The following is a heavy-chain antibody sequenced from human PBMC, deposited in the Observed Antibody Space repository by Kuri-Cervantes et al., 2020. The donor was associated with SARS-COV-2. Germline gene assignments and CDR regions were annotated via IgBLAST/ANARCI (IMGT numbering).Heavy chain of an antibody. CDR2: ISYDGSNT. D-gene: IGHD2-21*01. Sequence: GESLKISCAASGFTFSSYAIHWVRQAPGKGLEWVAIISYDGSNTYYADSVKGRFTISRGNSKNTLYLQMNSLRTEDTAIYYCARDRVGVHDYWGQGTLVTVSS. CDR3: ARDRVGVHDY. J-gene: IGHJ4*02. V-gene: IGHV3-30-3*01. CDR1: GFTFSSYA.